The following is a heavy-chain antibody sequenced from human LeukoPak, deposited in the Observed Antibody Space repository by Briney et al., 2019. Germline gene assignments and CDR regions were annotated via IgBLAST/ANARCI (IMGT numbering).Heavy chain of an antibody. J-gene: IGHJ4*02. CDR1: GYSFTSYW. CDR3: ARLLVGGPFDY. Sequence: LGESLKISCKGAGYSFTSYWIGWVRQMPGKRLELIGIIYTGDSDTRYSPSFQGQVTISADKSISTAYLQWSSLKASDTAMHYCARLLVGGPFDYWGQGTLVTVSS. V-gene: IGHV5-51*01. CDR2: IYTGDSDT. D-gene: IGHD2-2*01.